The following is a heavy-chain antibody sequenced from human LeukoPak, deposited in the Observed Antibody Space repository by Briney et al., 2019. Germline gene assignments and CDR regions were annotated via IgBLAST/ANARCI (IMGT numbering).Heavy chain of an antibody. V-gene: IGHV4-4*07. D-gene: IGHD6-13*01. CDR3: ARVTYGQQLTIDY. J-gene: IGHJ4*02. CDR2: IYTSGST. Sequence: SETLSLTCTVSGGSISSYYWSWTRQPAGKGLEWIGRIYTSGSTNYNPSHKSRVTMSVDTSKNQFSLKLSSVTAADTAVYYCARVTYGQQLTIDYWGQGTLVTVSS. CDR1: GGSISSYY.